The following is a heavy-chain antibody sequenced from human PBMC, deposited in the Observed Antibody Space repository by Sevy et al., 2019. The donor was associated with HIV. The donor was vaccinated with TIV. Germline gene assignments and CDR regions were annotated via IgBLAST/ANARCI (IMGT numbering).Heavy chain of an antibody. CDR3: ARDRGGAPGYDI. V-gene: IGHV3-23*01. CDR1: GFTFSKYA. J-gene: IGHJ3*02. Sequence: GGSLRLSCAASGFTFSKYAMSWVRQAPGKGLEWVSAISASGGSTYYADSVKGRFTISRDNSKNTLYLQMNSLRAEDTAVYYCARDRGGAPGYDIWGQGTMVTVSS. D-gene: IGHD5-12*01. CDR2: ISASGGST.